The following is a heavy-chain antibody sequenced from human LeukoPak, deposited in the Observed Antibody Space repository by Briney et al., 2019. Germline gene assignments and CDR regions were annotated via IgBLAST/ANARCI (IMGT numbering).Heavy chain of an antibody. CDR1: GFTFSRYP. CDR2: ISSNGGST. J-gene: IGHJ3*02. V-gene: IGHV3-64D*06. CDR3: VKAHGTDAFDI. Sequence: GGSLRLSCSASGFTFSRYPMYWVRQAPGKGLECVSVISSNGGSTSYADSVKGRFTISRDNSKNTLWLQMSSLRVEDTAVYSCVKAHGTDAFDIWGQGTMVTVSS.